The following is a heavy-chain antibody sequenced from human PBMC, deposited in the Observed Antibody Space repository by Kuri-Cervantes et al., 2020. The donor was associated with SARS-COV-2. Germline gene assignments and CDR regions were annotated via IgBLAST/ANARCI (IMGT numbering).Heavy chain of an antibody. V-gene: IGHV4-34*09. CDR3: ARSSSSSVYYYYYMDV. Sequence: LRLSCAVYGGSFSGYYWSWIRQPPGKGLEWIGYIYYSGSTYYNPSLKSRVTISVDTSKNQFSLKLSSVTAADTAVYYCARSSSSSVYYYYYMDVWGKGTTVTVSS. CDR2: IYYSGST. J-gene: IGHJ6*03. D-gene: IGHD6-6*01. CDR1: GGSFSGYY.